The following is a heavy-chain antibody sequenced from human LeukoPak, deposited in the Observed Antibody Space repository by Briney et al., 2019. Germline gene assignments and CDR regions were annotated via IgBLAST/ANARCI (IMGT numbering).Heavy chain of an antibody. CDR2: IKQDGSET. Sequence: PGGSLRLSCAASGFTFSSYAMSWVRQAPGKGLEWVASIKQDGSETYYVDSVKGRFTISRDNAKNSLYLQMNSLRAEDTAVYYCARPHYSGSGSLPYWGQGTLVTVSS. CDR3: ARPHYSGSGSLPY. V-gene: IGHV3-7*01. D-gene: IGHD3-10*01. CDR1: GFTFSSYA. J-gene: IGHJ4*02.